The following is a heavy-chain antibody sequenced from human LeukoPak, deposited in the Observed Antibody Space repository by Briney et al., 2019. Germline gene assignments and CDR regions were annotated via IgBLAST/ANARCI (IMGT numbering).Heavy chain of an antibody. D-gene: IGHD5-12*01. V-gene: IGHV4-59*08. Sequence: SETLSLTCTVSGGSITGYYWSWIRQPPGKELEWIAYIHYSGSTNYRPSLKSRVTISVDTSKNKFSVKLSSVTAADTALYYCARHSRKLVAVVMDYWGQGTL. CDR1: GGSITGYY. CDR3: ARHSRKLVAVVMDY. J-gene: IGHJ4*02. CDR2: IHYSGST.